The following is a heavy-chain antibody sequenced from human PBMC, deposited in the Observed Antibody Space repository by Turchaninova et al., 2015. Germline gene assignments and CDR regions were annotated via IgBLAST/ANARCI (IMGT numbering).Heavy chain of an antibody. CDR1: GFPFRRCA. J-gene: IGHJ5*02. Sequence: EVQLLESGGGLVQPGGALRLSCAASGFPFRRCAMNGVRQAPGRGWAGGSPVVGGSGGSNYYSYSVKCRFTISIDNSKNTLYLQMNSRRAEDSAVYYCAKDQGGYCSGGSCSLASWGQGTLVTVSS. D-gene: IGHD2-15*01. V-gene: IGHV3-23*01. CDR3: AKDQGGYCSGGSCSLAS. CDR2: VGGSGGSN.